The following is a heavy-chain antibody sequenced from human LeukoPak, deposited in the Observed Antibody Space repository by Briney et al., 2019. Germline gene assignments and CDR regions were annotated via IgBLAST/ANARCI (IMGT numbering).Heavy chain of an antibody. CDR2: MCGTAGCT. J-gene: IGHJ5*01. Sequence: GGSLRLSCQASGFTFYMYAMSWIRQAPGKGLEWVASMCGTAGCTFYPDSVKGRFTISRDNSKNVLYLRMNSLTAEDTAIYYCAKDRPNFHENSGHYYRRDGDSWGQGTLVTVSS. D-gene: IGHD3-22*01. CDR1: GFTFYMYA. V-gene: IGHV3-23*01. CDR3: AKDRPNFHENSGHYYRRDGDS.